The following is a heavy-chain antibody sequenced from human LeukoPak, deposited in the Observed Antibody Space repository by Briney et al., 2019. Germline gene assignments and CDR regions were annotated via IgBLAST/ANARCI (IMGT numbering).Heavy chain of an antibody. D-gene: IGHD5-24*01. J-gene: IGHJ4*02. Sequence: GGSLRLSCAASGFTVSSNYMNWVRQAPGKGLEWVSVIYGGGNIYYADSVKGRFTISRDNSKNTPYLQMNSLRAEDTAVYYCARGAGYNYPYYFVYWGQGTLVTVSS. CDR1: GFTVSSNY. CDR3: ARGAGYNYPYYFVY. CDR2: IYGGGNI. V-gene: IGHV3-53*01.